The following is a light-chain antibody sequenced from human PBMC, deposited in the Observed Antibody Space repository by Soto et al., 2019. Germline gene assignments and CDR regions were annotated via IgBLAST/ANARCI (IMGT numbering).Light chain of an antibody. CDR1: ESVRRL. J-gene: IGKJ1*01. V-gene: IGKV3-11*01. CDR2: DAS. Sequence: EIVLTQSPGTLSLSPGERATLSCRASESVRRLLAWYQQKPGQAPRLLIYDASNRATGIPARFSGSGSGTDFTLTISSLEPEDFAVYYCQQRSDSWTFGQGTKVEIK. CDR3: QQRSDSWT.